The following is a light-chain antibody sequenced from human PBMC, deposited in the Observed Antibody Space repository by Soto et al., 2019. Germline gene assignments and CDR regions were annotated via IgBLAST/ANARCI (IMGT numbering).Light chain of an antibody. CDR2: GTS. V-gene: IGKV3-15*01. Sequence: EVKMSKSPATLTVKKGKRATLSCRASQSVSINLAWYQQKPGQAPRLLIYGTSTRATGIPARFSGSGAGTEFNLTISCLQTEEFAFDFCQRYNNWSRITFGKWTLL. CDR1: QSVSIN. CDR3: QRYNNWSRIT. J-gene: IGKJ5*01.